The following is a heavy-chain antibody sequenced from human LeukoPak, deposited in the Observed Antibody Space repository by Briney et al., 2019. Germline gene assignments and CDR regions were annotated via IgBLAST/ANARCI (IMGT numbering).Heavy chain of an antibody. CDR3: AKDLPAAYFDY. D-gene: IGHD2-2*01. J-gene: IGHJ4*02. Sequence: PGGSLRLSCAASGFTFSSYSMNWVRQAPGKGLEWVAFIRSDGSKKYYADSVKGRFTISRDNSKNTLYLQMNSLRAEDTAVYYCAKDLPAAYFDYWGQGTLVTVSS. V-gene: IGHV3-30*02. CDR1: GFTFSSYS. CDR2: IRSDGSKK.